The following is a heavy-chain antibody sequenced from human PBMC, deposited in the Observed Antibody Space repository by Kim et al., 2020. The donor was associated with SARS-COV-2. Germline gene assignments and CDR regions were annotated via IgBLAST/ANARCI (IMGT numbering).Heavy chain of an antibody. CDR3: ARNYYDSSGYYLPFDY. Sequence: KFQGRVTITADESTSTAYMELSSLRSEDTAVYYCARNYYDSSGYYLPFDYWGQGTLVTVSS. D-gene: IGHD3-22*01. V-gene: IGHV1-69*01. J-gene: IGHJ4*02.